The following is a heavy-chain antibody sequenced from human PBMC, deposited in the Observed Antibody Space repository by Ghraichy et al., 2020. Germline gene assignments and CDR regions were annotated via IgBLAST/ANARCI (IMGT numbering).Heavy chain of an antibody. CDR2: IYYSGST. D-gene: IGHD2-15*01. CDR3: ARLTEVVLFDY. CDR1: GGSISSSSYY. Sequence: SETLSLTCTVSGGSISSSSYYWGWIRQPPGKGLEWIGSIYYSGSTYYNPSLKSRVTISVDTSKNQFSLQLSSVTAADTAVYYCARLTEVVLFDYWGQGTLVTVSS. V-gene: IGHV4-39*01. J-gene: IGHJ4*02.